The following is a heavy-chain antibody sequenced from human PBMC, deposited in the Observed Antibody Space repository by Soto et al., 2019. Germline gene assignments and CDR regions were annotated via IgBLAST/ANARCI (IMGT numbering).Heavy chain of an antibody. CDR1: GGSISRGDYY. Sequence: PSETLSLTCTVSGGSISRGDYYGRWIRQDPVNGLEWIGYSSTSGSTNYNPSIKRRVTTSVDTTKTQFCLKLISVTAADMAVYYCAGSMVRGVIDYWGQGTLVTVSA. CDR2: SSTSGST. J-gene: IGHJ4*02. V-gene: IGHV4-30-4*01. CDR3: AGSMVRGVIDY. D-gene: IGHD3-10*01.